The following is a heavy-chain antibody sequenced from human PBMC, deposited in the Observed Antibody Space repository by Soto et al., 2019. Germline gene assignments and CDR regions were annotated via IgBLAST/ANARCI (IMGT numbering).Heavy chain of an antibody. D-gene: IGHD3-22*01. CDR2: IYYSGST. V-gene: IGHV4-39*02. Sequence: QLQLQESGPGLVKPSETLSLTCTVSGGSISSSSYYWGWIRQPPGMGLEWIANIYYSGSTYYNPSLKSRVTISVDTSKNHFSLKLSSVTAADTAVYYCATSYYDSSGYYPYFDFWGQGTLVTVSS. J-gene: IGHJ4*02. CDR1: GGSISSSSYY. CDR3: ATSYYDSSGYYPYFDF.